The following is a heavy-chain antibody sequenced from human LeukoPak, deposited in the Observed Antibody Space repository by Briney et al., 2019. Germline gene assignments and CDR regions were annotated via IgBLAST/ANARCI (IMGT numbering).Heavy chain of an antibody. V-gene: IGHV4-59*08. J-gene: IGHJ4*02. CDR3: ARLDYYGSGSLHY. CDR2: IYYSGST. D-gene: IGHD3-10*01. CDR1: GGSFSTYY. Sequence: SETLSLTCAVYGGSFSTYYWSWTRQPPGKGLEWIGYIYYSGSTNYNPSLKSRVTISVDTSKNQFSLKLSSVTAADTAVYYCARLDYYGSGSLHYWGQGTLVTVSS.